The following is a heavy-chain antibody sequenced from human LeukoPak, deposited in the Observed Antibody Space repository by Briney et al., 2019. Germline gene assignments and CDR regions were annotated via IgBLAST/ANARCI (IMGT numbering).Heavy chain of an antibody. CDR2: ISSGGGTI. J-gene: IGHJ4*02. Sequence: GGSLRLSCAASGFTFSSYEMNWVRQAPGKGLEWVSYISSGGGTIYYADSVKGRFTISRDNAKNSLYLQMNSLRAEDTAVYYCAKVSSVAGTSHFDYWGQGTLVTVSS. D-gene: IGHD6-19*01. V-gene: IGHV3-48*03. CDR1: GFTFSSYE. CDR3: AKVSSVAGTSHFDY.